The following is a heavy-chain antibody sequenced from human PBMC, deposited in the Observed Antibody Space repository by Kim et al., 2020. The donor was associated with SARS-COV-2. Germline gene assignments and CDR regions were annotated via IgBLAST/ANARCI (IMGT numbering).Heavy chain of an antibody. CDR1: GGSISSYY. D-gene: IGHD6-13*01. J-gene: IGHJ4*02. CDR2: IYYSGST. CDR3: ARLYGSSWYRYFDY. Sequence: SETLSLTCTVSGGSISSYYWSWIRQPPGKGLEWIGYIYYSGSTNYNPSLKSRVTISVDTSKNQFSLKLSSVTAADTAVYYCARLYGSSWYRYFDYWGQGT. V-gene: IGHV4-59*08.